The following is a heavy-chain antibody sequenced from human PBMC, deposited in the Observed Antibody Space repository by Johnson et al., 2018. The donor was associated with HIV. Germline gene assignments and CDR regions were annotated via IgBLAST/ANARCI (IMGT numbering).Heavy chain of an antibody. CDR2: ISYDGSNK. CDR1: GFTFSSYA. Sequence: QVQLVESGGGVVQPGRSLRLSCAASGFTFSSYAMHWVRQAPGKGLEWVAVISYDGSNKYYADSVTGRFTISRDNSKNTLSLQMNSLRAEDTAVYYCARASGITMIGVGYAFDIWGQGTMVTVSS. D-gene: IGHD3-22*01. J-gene: IGHJ3*02. V-gene: IGHV3-30*04. CDR3: ARASGITMIGVGYAFDI.